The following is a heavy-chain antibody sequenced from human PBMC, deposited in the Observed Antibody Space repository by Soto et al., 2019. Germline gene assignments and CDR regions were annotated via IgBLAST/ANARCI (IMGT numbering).Heavy chain of an antibody. J-gene: IGHJ6*02. V-gene: IGHV3-23*01. CDR3: AKDRVPQKRFGTVIIGYYGMDV. CDR2: ISGSGGST. Sequence: GGSLRLSCAASGFTFSSYAMSWVRQAPGKGLEWVSAISGSGGSTYYADSVKGRFTISRDNSKNTLYLQMNSLRAEDTAVYYCAKDRVPQKRFGTVIIGYYGMDVWGQGTTVTAP. CDR1: GFTFSSYA. D-gene: IGHD3-3*01.